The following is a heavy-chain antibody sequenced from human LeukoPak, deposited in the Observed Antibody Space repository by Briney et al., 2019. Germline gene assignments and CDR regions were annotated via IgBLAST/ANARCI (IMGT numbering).Heavy chain of an antibody. CDR3: ARGGFGELFLGYYMDV. D-gene: IGHD3-10*01. CDR2: ISSNGGST. CDR1: GFTFSSYA. V-gene: IGHV3-64*01. J-gene: IGHJ6*03. Sequence: GGSLRLSCAASGFTFSSYAMHWVRQAPGKGLEYVSAISSNGGSTHYANSVKGRFTISRDNSKNTLYLQMGSLRAEDMAVYYCARGGFGELFLGYYMDVWGKGTTVTVSS.